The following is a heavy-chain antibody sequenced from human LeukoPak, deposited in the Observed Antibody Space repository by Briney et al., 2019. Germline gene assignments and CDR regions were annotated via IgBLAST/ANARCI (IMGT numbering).Heavy chain of an antibody. CDR2: INHSGST. J-gene: IGHJ5*02. CDR1: GGSFSGYY. D-gene: IGHD3-22*01. Sequence: SETLSLTCAVYGGSFSGYYWSWIRQPPGKGLEWIGEINHSGSTNYNPSLKSRVTISVDRSKNQFSLKLSSVTAADTAVYYCARSPVPYDSSGYYNWFDPWGQGTLVTVSS. V-gene: IGHV4-34*01. CDR3: ARSPVPYDSSGYYNWFDP.